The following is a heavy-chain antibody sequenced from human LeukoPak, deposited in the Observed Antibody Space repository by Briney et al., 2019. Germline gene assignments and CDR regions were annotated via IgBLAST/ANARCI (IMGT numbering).Heavy chain of an antibody. CDR2: IYTSGST. J-gene: IGHJ6*03. CDR3: ARDSKWELLSYYYYYMDV. V-gene: IGHV4-4*07. CDR1: GGSISSYY. Sequence: PSETLSLTCTVSGGSISSYYWSWIRQPAGKGLEWIGRIYTSGSTNYNPSLKSRVTMSVDTSKNQFPLKLSSVTAADTAVYYCARDSKWELLSYYYYYMDVWGKGTTVTVSS. D-gene: IGHD1-26*01.